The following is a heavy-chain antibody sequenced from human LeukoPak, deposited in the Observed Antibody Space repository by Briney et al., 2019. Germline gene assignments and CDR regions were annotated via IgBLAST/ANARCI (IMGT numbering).Heavy chain of an antibody. CDR3: ARVLGGYVPFDY. CDR1: GYTLTELS. J-gene: IGHJ4*02. Sequence: ASVKVSCKVSGYTLTELSMHWVRQAPGQRLEWMGWINTGNGNTKYSQNFQDRATISRDTSASTAYMELSSLRSEDTALYYCARVLGGYVPFDYWGQGTLVTVSS. D-gene: IGHD5-12*01. CDR2: INTGNGNT. V-gene: IGHV1-3*04.